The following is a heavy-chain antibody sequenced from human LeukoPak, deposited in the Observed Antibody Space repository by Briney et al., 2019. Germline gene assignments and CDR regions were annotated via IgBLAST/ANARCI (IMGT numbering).Heavy chain of an antibody. CDR2: IRSKAYGGTT. J-gene: IGHJ3*02. Sequence: GGSLRLSCTASGFTFGDYVMSWVRQAPGKGLEWVGFIRSKAYGGTTKNAASVKGRFTISRDDSRSIAYLQMNSLKTEDTAVYYCTRRYNYDSSGYYYARDAFDIWGQGTMVTVSS. D-gene: IGHD3-22*01. V-gene: IGHV3-49*04. CDR3: TRRYNYDSSGYYYARDAFDI. CDR1: GFTFGDYV.